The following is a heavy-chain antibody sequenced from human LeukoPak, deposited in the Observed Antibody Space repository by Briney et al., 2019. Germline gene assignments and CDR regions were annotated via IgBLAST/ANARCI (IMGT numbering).Heavy chain of an antibody. V-gene: IGHV3-23*01. Sequence: GGSLRLSCAASGFTFSSYAMSWVRQAPGKGLEWVSAISGSGGSTYYADSVKGRFTISRDNSKNTLYLQMNSLRAEDTAVYYCAKVTSRGYSYGPWYFDLWGRGTLVTVSS. D-gene: IGHD5-18*01. J-gene: IGHJ2*01. CDR3: AKVTSRGYSYGPWYFDL. CDR1: GFTFSSYA. CDR2: ISGSGGST.